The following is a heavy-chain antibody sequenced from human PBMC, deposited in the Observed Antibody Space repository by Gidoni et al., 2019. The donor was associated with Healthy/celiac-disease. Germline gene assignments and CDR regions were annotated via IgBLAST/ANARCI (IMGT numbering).Heavy chain of an antibody. Sequence: QITLKESGPTLVKPTQTLTLTCTFSGFSLSTSGVGVGWIRQPPGKALEWLALIYWDDDKRYSPSLKSRLTITKDTSKNQVVLTMTNMDPVDTATYYCAHLRDDYDDYLDYFDYWGQGTLVTVSS. CDR3: AHLRDDYDDYLDYFDY. CDR2: IYWDDDK. V-gene: IGHV2-5*02. D-gene: IGHD4-17*01. J-gene: IGHJ4*02. CDR1: GFSLSTSGVG.